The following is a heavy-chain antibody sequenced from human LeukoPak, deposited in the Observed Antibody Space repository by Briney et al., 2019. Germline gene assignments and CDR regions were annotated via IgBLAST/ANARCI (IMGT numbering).Heavy chain of an antibody. CDR1: GFTFNTYA. Sequence: GGSLRLSCAASGFTFNTYAMSWVRQAPWERLQWVSGISDSGGSTYYADSVKGRFTISRDNSKNTLYLQMNSLRAEDTAVYYCAKGPIYGDHRFDYWGQGTLVTVSS. J-gene: IGHJ4*02. CDR2: ISDSGGST. V-gene: IGHV3-23*01. CDR3: AKGPIYGDHRFDY. D-gene: IGHD4-17*01.